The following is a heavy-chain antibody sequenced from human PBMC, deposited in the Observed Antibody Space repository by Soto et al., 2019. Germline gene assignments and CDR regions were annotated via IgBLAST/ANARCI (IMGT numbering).Heavy chain of an antibody. J-gene: IGHJ4*02. V-gene: IGHV4-30-2*01. CDR1: GASISTENYS. CDR3: ARTDGTTTFGYFDY. D-gene: IGHD4-4*01. Sequence: QLQLQESGSGLVKPSGTLSLTCAVSGASISTENYSWNWIRQPPGKGLEWLGHIHHNGATFYNPSLKGRVTIAVDRSKNQVSLKLASVTAADTAVYYCARTDGTTTFGYFDYWGQGALVTVSS. CDR2: IHHNGAT.